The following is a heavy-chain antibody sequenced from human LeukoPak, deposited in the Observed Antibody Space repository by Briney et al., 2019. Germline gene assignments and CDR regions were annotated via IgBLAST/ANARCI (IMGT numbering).Heavy chain of an antibody. CDR2: IYYSGST. Sequence: SQTLSLTCTVSGGSISSYFWSWIRQHPGKGLEWIGHIYYSGSTNYNPSLKSRVTVSVDTSKNQFSLKLSSVTAADTAVYYCARGAGNYYFYGMDVWGQGTTVTVSS. CDR1: GGSISSYF. J-gene: IGHJ6*02. CDR3: ARGAGNYYFYGMDV. V-gene: IGHV4-59*01.